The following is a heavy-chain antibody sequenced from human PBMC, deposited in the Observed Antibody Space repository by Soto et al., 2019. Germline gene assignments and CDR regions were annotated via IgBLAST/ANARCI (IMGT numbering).Heavy chain of an antibody. D-gene: IGHD3-9*01. Sequence: PGGSLRLSCAASGFTFSSYALNWVRQAPGKGLEWVSSISDSGGSTYYADSVKGRFTISRDNSKNTLYLQMNSLRAEDTAVYYCAKDYDILTAYYYYYGMDVWGQGTTVTVSS. J-gene: IGHJ6*02. CDR3: AKDYDILTAYYYYYGMDV. CDR1: GFTFSSYA. CDR2: ISDSGGST. V-gene: IGHV3-23*01.